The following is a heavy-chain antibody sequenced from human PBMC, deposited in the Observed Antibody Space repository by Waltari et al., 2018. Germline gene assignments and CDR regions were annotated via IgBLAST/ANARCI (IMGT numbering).Heavy chain of an antibody. V-gene: IGHV1-8*01. CDR2: INPHSGEI. Sequence: VQLVQSGAEVKKPGASVKVSCEASGYSFTSYDVNWVRQATGQGLEWIGWINPHSGEIGCTTRFQGRITMTRNTSINTVYMELSSLTADDTAVFYCATYSRDRSGYYDYLVVDSWGQGTLVTVSS. D-gene: IGHD3-22*01. J-gene: IGHJ4*02. CDR1: GYSFTSYD. CDR3: ATYSRDRSGYYDYLVVDS.